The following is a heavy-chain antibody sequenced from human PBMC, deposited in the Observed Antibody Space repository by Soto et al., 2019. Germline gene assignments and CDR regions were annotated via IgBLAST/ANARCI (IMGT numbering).Heavy chain of an antibody. CDR2: ISFDGSAQ. CDR1: GFIFSDYA. V-gene: IGHV3-30*18. CDR3: AKDQRYSGWVDDSGIGV. D-gene: IGHD3-9*01. Sequence: QVQLVESGGGVVQPGRSLRLSCAASGFIFSDYAFHWVRQAPGKGLEWVSVISFDGSAQYYADSVRGRFTISREQSKSTVFLHMNSLTTGDTAIYYCAKDQRYSGWVDDSGIGVWGPGNTVTVSS. J-gene: IGHJ6*02.